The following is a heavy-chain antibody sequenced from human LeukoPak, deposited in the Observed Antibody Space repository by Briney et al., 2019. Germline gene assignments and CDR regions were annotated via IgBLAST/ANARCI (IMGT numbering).Heavy chain of an antibody. CDR3: AKSVNSYYDWFDP. J-gene: IGHJ5*02. D-gene: IGHD3-22*01. CDR1: GFTFSSYS. Sequence: GRSLRLSCAASGFTFSSYSMNWVRQAPGKGLEWVSSINDNSRSIFYTDSLKGRFTVSRDNAKNSLYLQMNNLRAEDTAVYYCAKSVNSYYDWFDPWGQGTLVIVSS. V-gene: IGHV3-21*01. CDR2: INDNSRSI.